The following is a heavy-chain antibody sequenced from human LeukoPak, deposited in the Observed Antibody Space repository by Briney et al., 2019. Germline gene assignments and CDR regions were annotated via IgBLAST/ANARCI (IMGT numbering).Heavy chain of an antibody. CDR1: GFTFSSYS. CDR2: ISSSSSTI. Sequence: GGSLRLSCAASGFTFSSYSMNWVRQAPGKGLEWISYISSSSSTIYYADSVKGRFTISRDNAKNSLYLQMNSLRAEDTAVYYCARDLGYYDSSGSYWGQGTLVTVSS. CDR3: ARDLGYYDSSGSY. J-gene: IGHJ4*02. V-gene: IGHV3-48*04. D-gene: IGHD3-22*01.